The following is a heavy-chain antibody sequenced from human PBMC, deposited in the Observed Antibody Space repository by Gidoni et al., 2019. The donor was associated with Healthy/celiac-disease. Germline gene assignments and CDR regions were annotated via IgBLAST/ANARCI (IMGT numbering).Heavy chain of an antibody. CDR2: ISYDGSNK. Sequence: QVQLVESGGGVVQPGRSLRLSWAASGFTFSSYAMHWVRQAPGKGLEWVAVISYDGSNKYYAGSVKGRFTISRDNSKNTLYLQMNSLRAEDTAVYYCARVDSSGYYFDYWGQGTLVTVSS. CDR3: ARVDSSGYYFDY. D-gene: IGHD3-22*01. CDR1: GFTFSSYA. J-gene: IGHJ4*02. V-gene: IGHV3-30-3*01.